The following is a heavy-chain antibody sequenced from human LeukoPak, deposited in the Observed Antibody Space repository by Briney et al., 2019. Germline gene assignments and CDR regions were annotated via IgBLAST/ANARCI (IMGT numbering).Heavy chain of an antibody. V-gene: IGHV4-39*01. J-gene: IGHJ5*02. CDR2: IYYSGST. Sequence: SETLSLTCTVSGGSISSSSYYWSWIRQPPGKGLEWIGSIYYSGSTYYNPSLKSRVTISVDTSKNQFSLKLSSVTAADTAVCYCARHWVDSSGYSGWFDPWGQGTLVTVSS. CDR1: GGSISSSSYY. CDR3: ARHWVDSSGYSGWFDP. D-gene: IGHD3-22*01.